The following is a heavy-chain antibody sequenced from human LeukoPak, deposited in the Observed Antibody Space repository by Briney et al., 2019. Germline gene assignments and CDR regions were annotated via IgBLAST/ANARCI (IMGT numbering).Heavy chain of an antibody. CDR2: ISGSGGST. CDR1: GFTFSSYA. Sequence: GGSLRLSCAASGFTFSSYAMSWVRQAPGKGLEWVSAISGSGGSTYYADSVKGRFTISRDNSKNSLYLQMNSLRAEDTAVYYCARDSSSWGGDFDYWGQGTLVTVSS. V-gene: IGHV3-23*01. J-gene: IGHJ4*02. CDR3: ARDSSSWGGDFDY. D-gene: IGHD6-13*01.